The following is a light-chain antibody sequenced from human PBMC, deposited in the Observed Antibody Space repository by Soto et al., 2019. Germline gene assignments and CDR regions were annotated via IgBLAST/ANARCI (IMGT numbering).Light chain of an antibody. J-gene: IGKJ5*01. CDR2: GAS. Sequence: EIVLTQSPGTLSLSPGERATLSCRASQSVNSKLAWYQQKTGQAPRLLIFGASSRATGIPDRFSGSGSGTDFTLTISRLAPEDFALYYCQHYSPSPITCGQGTRREIK. CDR3: QHYSPSPIT. V-gene: IGKV3-20*01. CDR1: QSVNSK.